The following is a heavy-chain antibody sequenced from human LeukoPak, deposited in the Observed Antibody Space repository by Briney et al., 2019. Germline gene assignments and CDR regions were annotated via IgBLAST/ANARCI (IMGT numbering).Heavy chain of an antibody. CDR1: GFTFSSYG. CDR3: AKELVQYGSGSYYAPYYFDY. V-gene: IGHV3-23*01. Sequence: GGSLRLSCAASGFTFSSYGMSWVRQAPGKGLEWVSAISGSGGSTYYADSVKGRFTISRDNSKNTLYLQMNSLRAEDTAVYYCAKELVQYGSGSYYAPYYFDYWGQGTLVTVSS. J-gene: IGHJ4*02. CDR2: ISGSGGST. D-gene: IGHD3-10*01.